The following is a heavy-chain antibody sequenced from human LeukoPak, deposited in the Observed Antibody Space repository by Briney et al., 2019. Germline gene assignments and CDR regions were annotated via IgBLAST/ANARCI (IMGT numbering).Heavy chain of an antibody. V-gene: IGHV3-30*18. CDR3: AKAGYSSGYYYYYGMDV. D-gene: IGHD6-19*01. Sequence: GGSLRLSCAASGFTFSSYSMNWVRQAPGKGLEWVAVISYDGSNKYYADSVKGRFTISRDNSKNTLYLQMNSLRAEDTAVYYCAKAGYSSGYYYYYGMDVWGQGTTVTVSS. CDR1: GFTFSSYS. CDR2: ISYDGSNK. J-gene: IGHJ6*02.